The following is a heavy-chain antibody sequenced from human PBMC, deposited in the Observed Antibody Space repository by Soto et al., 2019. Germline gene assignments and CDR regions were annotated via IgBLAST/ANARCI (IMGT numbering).Heavy chain of an antibody. CDR2: IIPIFGTA. V-gene: IGHV1-69*01. J-gene: IGHJ6*02. CDR3: ASIAARPGYYYYGMDV. Sequence: QVQLVQSGAEVKKPGSSVKVSCKASGGTFSSYAISWVRQAPGQGLEWMGGIIPIFGTANYAQKFQGRVTITADESTSTAYMELSSLRSEDTAVYYCASIAARPGYYYYGMDVWGQGNTVTVSS. D-gene: IGHD6-6*01. CDR1: GGTFSSYA.